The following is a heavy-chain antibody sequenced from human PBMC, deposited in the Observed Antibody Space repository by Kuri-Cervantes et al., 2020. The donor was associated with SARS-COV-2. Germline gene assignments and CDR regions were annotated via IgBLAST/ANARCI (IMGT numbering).Heavy chain of an antibody. V-gene: IGHV3-33*08. J-gene: IGHJ3*02. D-gene: IGHD6-19*01. CDR3: ARPMGIAVTPLNDAFDI. CDR2: IYYDGSYK. CDR1: GFTVSSNY. Sequence: GGSLRLSCAASGFTVSSNYMSWVRQAPGKGLEWVAIIYYDGSYKHYAESVKGRFTISRDNSKNTLYLQMNSLRAEDTAVYYCARPMGIAVTPLNDAFDIWGQGTMVTVSS.